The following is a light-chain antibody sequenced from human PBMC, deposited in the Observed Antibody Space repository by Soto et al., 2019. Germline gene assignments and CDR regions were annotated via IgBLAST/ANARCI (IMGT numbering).Light chain of an antibody. CDR3: MQRLQTPYT. Sequence: DIVMTQSPLSLPVTPGEPASISCRSSQSLLHSNGYNYLDWYLQKPGQSPQLLIYLGSNRASGVPDRFSGSGSGTDFTLKISRVEAEDVGVYYCMQRLQTPYTFGQGTKLEIK. J-gene: IGKJ2*01. CDR1: QSLLHSNGYNY. CDR2: LGS. V-gene: IGKV2-28*01.